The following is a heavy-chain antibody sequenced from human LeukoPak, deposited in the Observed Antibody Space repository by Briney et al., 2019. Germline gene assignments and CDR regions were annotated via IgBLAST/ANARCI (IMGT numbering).Heavy chain of an antibody. V-gene: IGHV3-21*01. D-gene: IGHD6-13*01. CDR3: ASIGQLEYSSSRYDL. J-gene: IGHJ4*02. CDR1: GFTFSSYS. CDR2: ISSSSSYI. Sequence: GGSLRLSCAASGFTFSSYSMNWVRQAPGKGLEWVSPISSSSSYIYYADSVKGRFTISRDNAKNSLYLQMNSLRAEDTAVYYCASIGQLEYSSSRYDLRGQGTLVTVSS.